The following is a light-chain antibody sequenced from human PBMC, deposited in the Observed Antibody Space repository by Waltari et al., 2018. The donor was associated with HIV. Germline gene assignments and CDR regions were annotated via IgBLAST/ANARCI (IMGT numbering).Light chain of an antibody. Sequence: QSVLTQPPSASGTPGQRVTISCSGSSSTIGSNTVNWYQQLPGTAPKLLIYSNNQRPSGVPDRFSGSKSGTSASLAISGLQSEDEADYYCAAWDGSLNGHVVFGGGTKLTVL. V-gene: IGLV1-44*01. CDR2: SNN. J-gene: IGLJ2*01. CDR1: SSTIGSNT. CDR3: AAWDGSLNGHVV.